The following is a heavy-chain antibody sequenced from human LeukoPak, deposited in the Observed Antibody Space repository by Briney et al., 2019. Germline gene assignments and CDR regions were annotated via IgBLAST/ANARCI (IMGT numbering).Heavy chain of an antibody. D-gene: IGHD3-10*01. CDR2: IKSKTDGGTT. Sequence: GGSLRLSCAASGFTFSNAWMSWVRQAPGKGLEWVGRIKSKTDGGTTDYAAPVQGRFTISRDDSKNTLYLQMNSLKTEDTAVYYCTTAALWFGELSGWGQGTLVTVSS. CDR3: TTAALWFGELSG. CDR1: GFTFSNAW. V-gene: IGHV3-15*01. J-gene: IGHJ4*02.